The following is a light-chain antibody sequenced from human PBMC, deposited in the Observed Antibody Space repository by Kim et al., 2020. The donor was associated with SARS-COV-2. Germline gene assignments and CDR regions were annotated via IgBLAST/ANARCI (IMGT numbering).Light chain of an antibody. CDR1: SSDVGGYNL. CDR2: DVS. CDR3: TSYTTSDTWV. Sequence: QSALTQPASVSGSPGQSITISCTGTSSDVGGYNLVSWYQQHPGKAPKLIIYDVSKRPSGVTNRFSGPKSGNTASLTISGLQAEDEADYHCTSYTTSDTWVFGGGTQLTVL. J-gene: IGLJ3*02. V-gene: IGLV2-14*03.